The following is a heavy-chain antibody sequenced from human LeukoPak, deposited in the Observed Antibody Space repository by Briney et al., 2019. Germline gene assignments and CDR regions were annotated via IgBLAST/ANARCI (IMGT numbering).Heavy chain of an antibody. CDR2: ISGSGGST. J-gene: IGHJ4*02. D-gene: IGHD5-24*01. Sequence: TGGSLRLSCAASGFTFSSYAMSWVRQAPGKGLEWVSAISGSGGSTYYADSVKGRFTISRDNSKNTLYLQMNSLGAEDTAVYYCAKGHGSGFPPFDYWGPGTLVTVSS. CDR3: AKGHGSGFPPFDY. V-gene: IGHV3-23*01. CDR1: GFTFSSYA.